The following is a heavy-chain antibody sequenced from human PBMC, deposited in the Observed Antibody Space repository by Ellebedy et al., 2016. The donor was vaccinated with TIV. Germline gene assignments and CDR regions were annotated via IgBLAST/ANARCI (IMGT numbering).Heavy chain of an antibody. J-gene: IGHJ4*02. V-gene: IGHV1-18*01. CDR2: ISAYDGKT. CDR1: GYTFTSYG. Sequence: AASVKVSCKASGYTFTSYGISGVRQAPGQGLEWMGWISAYDGKTNFAPKFQGRVTMTTDTSTTTGYMELRSLRSDDTAVYYCARAPPVTTTLSFDSWGQGTLVTVSS. CDR3: ARAPPVTTTLSFDS. D-gene: IGHD4-17*01.